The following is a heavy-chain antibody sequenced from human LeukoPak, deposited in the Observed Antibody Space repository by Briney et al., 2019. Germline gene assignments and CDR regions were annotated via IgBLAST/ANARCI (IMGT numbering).Heavy chain of an antibody. CDR1: GGSISSSSYY. V-gene: IGHV4-39*01. CDR2: IYYSGST. D-gene: IGHD2-2*02. Sequence: PSETLSLTCTVSGGSISSSSYYWGWIRQPPGKGLEWIGSIYYSGSTYYNPSLKSRVTISVDTSKNQFSLKLSSVTAADTAVYYCARWGIVVVPAAIHPYAFDIWGQGTMVTVSS. J-gene: IGHJ3*02. CDR3: ARWGIVVVPAAIHPYAFDI.